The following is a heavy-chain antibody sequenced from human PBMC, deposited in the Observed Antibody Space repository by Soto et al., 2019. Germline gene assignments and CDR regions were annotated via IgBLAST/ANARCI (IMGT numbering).Heavy chain of an antibody. V-gene: IGHV3-23*01. CDR2: ISDSGVST. CDR3: AKGGDSYYYNAMDV. J-gene: IGHJ6*02. D-gene: IGHD2-21*02. Sequence: EVQLLESGGGLVQPGGSLRLSCAASGFTFSSYAMSWVRQAPGKGLEWVSAISDSGVSTYYADSVKGRFTISRDNSKNTLFLHMNSLRAEDTAVYYCAKGGDSYYYNAMDVWGQGTTVTVSS. CDR1: GFTFSSYA.